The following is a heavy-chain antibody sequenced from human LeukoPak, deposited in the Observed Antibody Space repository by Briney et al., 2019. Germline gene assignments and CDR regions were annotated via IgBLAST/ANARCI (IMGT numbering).Heavy chain of an antibody. D-gene: IGHD6-13*01. V-gene: IGHV4-34*01. CDR1: GGSFSGYY. Sequence: SATLSLTCAVYGGSFSGYYWSWIRQPPGRGLEWIGEINHSGSTNYNPPLKSRVTISVDTSKNQFSLKLSSVTAADTAVYYCARGLGSSSWYTTPYIDYWGQGTLVTVSS. CDR3: ARGLGSSSWYTTPYIDY. CDR2: INHSGST. J-gene: IGHJ4*02.